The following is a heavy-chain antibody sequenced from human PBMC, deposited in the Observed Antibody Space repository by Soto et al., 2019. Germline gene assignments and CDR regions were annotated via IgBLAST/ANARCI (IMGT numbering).Heavy chain of an antibody. CDR2: INSDGSST. CDR3: APCYSGREYYYYGMDV. Sequence: GGSLRLSCAASGFTFSSYWMHWVRQAPGKGLVWVSRINSDGSSTSYADSVKGRFTISRDNAKNTLYLQMNSLRAEDTAVYYCAPCYSGREYYYYGMDVWGRGTTVTVSS. D-gene: IGHD2-15*01. J-gene: IGHJ6*02. CDR1: GFTFSSYW. V-gene: IGHV3-74*01.